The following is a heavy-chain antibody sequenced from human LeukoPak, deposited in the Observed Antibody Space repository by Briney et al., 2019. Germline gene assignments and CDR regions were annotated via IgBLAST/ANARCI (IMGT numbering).Heavy chain of an antibody. V-gene: IGHV4-59*02. Sequence: SETLSLTCTVSGGSVSDYYWSWIRQSPGKGLEWIGYIYYTGTTSYNPSLKSRVTISAETSKNQFSLNLISVTAADTAVYYCASRKLGNDYWGQGTLVTVSS. J-gene: IGHJ4*02. CDR3: ASRKLGNDY. CDR2: IYYTGTT. D-gene: IGHD7-27*01. CDR1: GGSVSDYY.